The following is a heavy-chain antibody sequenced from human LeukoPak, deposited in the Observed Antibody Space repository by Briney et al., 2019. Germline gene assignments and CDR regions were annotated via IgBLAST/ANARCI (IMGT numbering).Heavy chain of an antibody. V-gene: IGHV4-30-4*02. Sequence: SETLSLTCTVSGGSISSGDYYWSWIRQPPGKGLEWIGYIYYSGSTFSNPSLKSRVTISIYTSRTQFSLKLHSVTAADTAVSSCARASCSGGRCSHHYFDYWGQGIPVTVSS. D-gene: IGHD2-15*01. CDR2: IYYSGST. J-gene: IGHJ4*02. CDR3: ARASCSGGRCSHHYFDY. CDR1: GGSISSGDYY.